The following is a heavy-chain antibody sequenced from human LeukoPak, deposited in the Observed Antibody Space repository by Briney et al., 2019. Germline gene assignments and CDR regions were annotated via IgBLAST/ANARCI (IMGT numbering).Heavy chain of an antibody. D-gene: IGHD1-26*01. CDR1: GGSISSSSYY. CDR2: IYYSGST. J-gene: IGHJ3*02. CDR3: ATPYSGGYQGLDI. V-gene: IGHV4-39*01. Sequence: PSETLSLTCTVSGGSISSSSYYWGWIRQPPGKGLEWIGSIYYSGSTYYNPSLKSRVTISVDTSKNQFSLMLSSVTAADTAVYYCATPYSGGYQGLDIWGQGTMVTVSS.